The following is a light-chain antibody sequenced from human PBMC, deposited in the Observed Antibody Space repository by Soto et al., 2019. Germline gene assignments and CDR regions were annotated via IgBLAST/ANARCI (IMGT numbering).Light chain of an antibody. Sequence: AIQMTQSPSSLSASVGDRVTITCRASQSIRDALAWYQQRPGEAPTLLIYDTSNLQSGVPSRFSGSGSGTDFTTTTSSLQADDFSSDYCQQDYYYPRTFGKGTKVEIK. CDR3: QQDYYYPRT. V-gene: IGKV1-6*01. J-gene: IGKJ1*01. CDR1: QSIRDA. CDR2: DTS.